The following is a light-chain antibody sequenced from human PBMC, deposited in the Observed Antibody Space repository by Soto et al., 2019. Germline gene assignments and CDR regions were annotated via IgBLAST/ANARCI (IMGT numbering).Light chain of an antibody. CDR2: DAS. CDR3: QQRANRPPLT. V-gene: IGKV3-11*01. CDR1: QSVSNY. J-gene: IGKJ4*02. Sequence: EIVLTQSPATLSLSPGERATLSCRASQSVSNYLAWYQQKPGQAPRLLIYDASTRATGIPVRFSGSGSGTDFTLTISSLEPGDFAVYYCQQRANRPPLTFGEGTKVEIK.